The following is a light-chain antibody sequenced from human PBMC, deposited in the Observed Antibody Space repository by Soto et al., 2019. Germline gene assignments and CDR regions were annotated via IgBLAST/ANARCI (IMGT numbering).Light chain of an antibody. V-gene: IGLV1-51*01. CDR3: GTWDSSLSAVV. CDR1: SSNIGINY. J-gene: IGLJ2*01. Sequence: QSVLTQPPSVSAAPGQTVTISCSGSSSNIGINYVSWYQHLPGTAPKLLIYDNSKRPSGIPDRFSGSKSGTSATLGITGLQTGDEADYYCGTWDSSLSAVVFGGGTKLTVL. CDR2: DNS.